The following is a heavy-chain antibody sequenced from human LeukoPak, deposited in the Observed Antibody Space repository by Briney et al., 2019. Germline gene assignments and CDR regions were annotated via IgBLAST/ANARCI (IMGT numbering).Heavy chain of an antibody. Sequence: PGGSLRLSCAASGFTFSSYEMNWVRQAPGKGLEWVSYISSSGSTIYYADSVKGRFTISRDNSKNTLYLQMNSLRAEDTAVYYCAKDALSGSYSHYFDYWGQGTLVTVSS. V-gene: IGHV3-48*03. CDR3: AKDALSGSYSHYFDY. J-gene: IGHJ4*02. D-gene: IGHD3-10*01. CDR1: GFTFSSYE. CDR2: ISSSGSTI.